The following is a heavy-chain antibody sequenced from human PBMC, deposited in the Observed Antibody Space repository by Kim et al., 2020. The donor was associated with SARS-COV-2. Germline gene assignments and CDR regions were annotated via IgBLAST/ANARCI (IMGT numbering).Heavy chain of an antibody. V-gene: IGHV4-59*08. CDR3: ARLGFGDNFDS. D-gene: IGHD3-10*01. CDR1: GGSITSYY. Sequence: SETLSLTCTVSGGSITSYYWHWIRQAPGKGLEWMGYMYHSGSANYNPSLKSRLTMSADTSQNQFSLQLSAVTAADTAVYFCARLGFGDNFDSWGQGILVTVSS. CDR2: MYHSGSA. J-gene: IGHJ4*02.